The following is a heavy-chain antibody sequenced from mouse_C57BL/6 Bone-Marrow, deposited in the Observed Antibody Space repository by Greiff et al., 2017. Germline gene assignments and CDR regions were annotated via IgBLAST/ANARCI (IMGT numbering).Heavy chain of an antibody. CDR2: IDPEDGDT. D-gene: IGHD2-3*01. CDR1: GFNIKDYY. Sequence: VQLQQSGAELVRPGASVKLSCTASGFNIKDYYMHWVKQRPEQGLEWIGRIDPEDGDTEYAPKFQGKATMTADTSSNTAYLQLSSLTSEDTAVYCCADGYYSGWFAYWGQGTLVTVSA. V-gene: IGHV14-1*01. J-gene: IGHJ3*01. CDR3: ADGYYSGWFAY.